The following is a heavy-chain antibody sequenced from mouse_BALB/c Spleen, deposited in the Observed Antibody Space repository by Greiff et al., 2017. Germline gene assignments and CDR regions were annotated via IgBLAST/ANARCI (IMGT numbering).Heavy chain of an antibody. Sequence: EVQGVESGGGLVKPGGSLKLSCAASGFTFSSYAMSWVRQTPEKRLEWVASISSGGSTYYPDSVKGRFTISRDNARNILYLQMSSLRSEDTAMYYCARGGYPFAYWGQGTLVTVSA. V-gene: IGHV5-6-5*01. CDR3: ARGGYPFAY. CDR2: ISSGGST. D-gene: IGHD2-14*01. CDR1: GFTFSSYA. J-gene: IGHJ3*01.